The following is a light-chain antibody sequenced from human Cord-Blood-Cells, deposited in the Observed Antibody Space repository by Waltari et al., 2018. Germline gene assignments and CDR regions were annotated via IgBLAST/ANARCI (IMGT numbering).Light chain of an antibody. J-gene: IGKJ4*01. CDR3: QQSYSNPLT. V-gene: IGKV1-39*01. CDR1: QSISSY. CDR2: DAS. Sequence: DIQMTQSPSSLSASVGDRVTITCRARQSISSYLNWYQQKPGKAPKLLIYDASSLQSGVPSRCSGSGSGTDFTLTISSLQPGDFATDYCQQSYSNPLTFGGGTKVEIK.